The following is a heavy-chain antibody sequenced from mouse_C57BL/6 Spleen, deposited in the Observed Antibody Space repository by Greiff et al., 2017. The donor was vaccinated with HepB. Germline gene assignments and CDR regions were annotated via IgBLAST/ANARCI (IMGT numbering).Heavy chain of an antibody. Sequence: QVQLQQPGAELVKPGASVKLSCKASGYTFTSYWMQWVKQRPGQGLEWIGEIDPSDSYTNYNQKFKGKATLTVDTSSSTAYMQLSSLTSEDSAVYYCARDTTVPNYFDYWGQGTTLTVSS. J-gene: IGHJ2*01. V-gene: IGHV1-50*01. CDR1: GYTFTSYW. CDR2: IDPSDSYT. CDR3: ARDTTVPNYFDY. D-gene: IGHD1-1*01.